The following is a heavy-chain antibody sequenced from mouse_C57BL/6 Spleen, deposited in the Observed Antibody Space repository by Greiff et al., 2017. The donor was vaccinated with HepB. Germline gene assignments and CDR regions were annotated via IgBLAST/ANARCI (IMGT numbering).Heavy chain of an antibody. CDR1: GFTFSDYG. CDR3: ARTLYGNYDY. D-gene: IGHD2-1*01. CDR2: ISSGSSTI. Sequence: EVHLVESGGGLVKPGGSLKLSCAASGFTFSDYGMHWVRQAPEKGLEWVAYISSGSSTIYYADTVKGRFPSSRDNAKNTLFLQMTSLRSEDTAMYYCARTLYGNYDYWGQGTTLTVSS. V-gene: IGHV5-17*01. J-gene: IGHJ2*01.